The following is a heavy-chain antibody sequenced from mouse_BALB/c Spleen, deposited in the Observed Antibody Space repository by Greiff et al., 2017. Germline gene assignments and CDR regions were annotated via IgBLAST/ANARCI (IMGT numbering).Heavy chain of an antibody. CDR1: GYTFTEYI. CDR2: FYPGSGSI. J-gene: IGHJ4*01. V-gene: IGHV1-62-2*01. Sequence: VKLMESGAGLVKPGASVKLSCKASGYTFTEYIIHWVKQRSGQGLEWIGWFYPGSGSIKYNEKFKDKATLTADKSSSTVYMELSRLTSEDSAVYFCARHEGRDYYGSDAMDYWGQGTSVTVSS. D-gene: IGHD1-1*01. CDR3: ARHEGRDYYGSDAMDY.